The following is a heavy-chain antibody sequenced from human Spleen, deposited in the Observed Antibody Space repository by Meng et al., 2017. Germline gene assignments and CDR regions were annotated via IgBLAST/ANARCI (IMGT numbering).Heavy chain of an antibody. J-gene: IGHJ4*02. CDR1: GFTFSSYW. CDR2: INSDGSST. Sequence: GGSLRLSCAASGFTFSSYWMHWVRQAPGKGLMWVSRINSDGSSTSYADSVKGRFTISRDNAKNTLYLQMNNLRAEDTAVYYCAKDRPRYCSGGSCYSDYFDYWGQGTLVTVSS. D-gene: IGHD2-15*01. CDR3: AKDRPRYCSGGSCYSDYFDY. V-gene: IGHV3-74*01.